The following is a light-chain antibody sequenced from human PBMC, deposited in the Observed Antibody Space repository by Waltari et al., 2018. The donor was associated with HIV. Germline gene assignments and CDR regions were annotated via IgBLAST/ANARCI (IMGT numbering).Light chain of an antibody. CDR2: EVS. CDR3: SSYAGSNNRVV. Sequence: QSDLTQPPSASGSPGQSVTISCTGTSSDVGAYNYVSWYQQYPGKAPKLIIYEVSKRPSGVPDRFSGSKSGNTASLTVSGLQAEDEADYYCSSYAGSNNRVVFGGGTKLTVL. V-gene: IGLV2-8*01. CDR1: SSDVGAYNY. J-gene: IGLJ2*01.